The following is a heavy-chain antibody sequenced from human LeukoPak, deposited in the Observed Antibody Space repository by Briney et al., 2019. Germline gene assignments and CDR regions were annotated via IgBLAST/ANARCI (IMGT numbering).Heavy chain of an antibody. D-gene: IGHD4-17*01. J-gene: IGHJ4*02. Sequence: GEPLKISCKGSGYIFTSYWIGWVRQLPGNGLGGMGIIYPGDSDTRYSPSFQGQVTISADKSISTAYLQWSSLKASDTAMYYCARPHYGDWDFDYWGQGTLVTVSS. CDR1: GYIFTSYW. CDR3: ARPHYGDWDFDY. CDR2: IYPGDSDT. V-gene: IGHV5-51*01.